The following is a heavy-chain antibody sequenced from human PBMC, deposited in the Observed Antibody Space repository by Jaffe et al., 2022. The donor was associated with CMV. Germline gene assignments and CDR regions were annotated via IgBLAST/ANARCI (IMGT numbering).Heavy chain of an antibody. J-gene: IGHJ5*02. V-gene: IGHV1-18*04. D-gene: IGHD2-2*01. CDR3: ARDDIVVVPAAMSPQNWFDP. CDR1: GYTFTSYG. Sequence: QVQLVQSGAEVKKPGASVKVSCKASGYTFTSYGISWVRQAPGQGLEWMGWISAYNGNTNYAQKLQGRVTMTTDTSTSTAYMELRSLRSDDTAVYYCARDDIVVVPAAMSPQNWFDPWGQGTLVTVSS. CDR2: ISAYNGNT.